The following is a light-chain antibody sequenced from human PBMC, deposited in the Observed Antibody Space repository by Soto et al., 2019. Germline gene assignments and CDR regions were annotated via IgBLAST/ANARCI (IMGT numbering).Light chain of an antibody. CDR3: SLYTSENTYV. V-gene: IGLV2-18*01. CDR1: STDFVSYNR. J-gene: IGLJ1*01. Sequence: QSALTQPPSVSGSPGQSVTISCTGTSTDFVSYNRVSWYQQPPDTAPKLMIYKASNRPSGVPDRFSGSKSGNTASLTISGLQAADEADYYCSLYTSENTYVFGTGTKVTVL. CDR2: KAS.